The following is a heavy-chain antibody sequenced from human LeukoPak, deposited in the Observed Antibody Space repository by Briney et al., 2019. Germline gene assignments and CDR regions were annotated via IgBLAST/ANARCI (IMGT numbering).Heavy chain of an antibody. CDR1: GYTYTSYD. CDR3: ARVQTYYGWGSWGDWFDP. J-gene: IGHJ5*02. Sequence: ASVKVSCKASGYTYTSYDINWVRQATGQGLEWMGWMNPNSGNTGYAQKFQGRVTMTRNTSISTAYMELSSLRSEDTAVYYCARVQTYYGWGSWGDWFDPWGQGTLVTVSS. D-gene: IGHD3-10*01. CDR2: MNPNSGNT. V-gene: IGHV1-8*01.